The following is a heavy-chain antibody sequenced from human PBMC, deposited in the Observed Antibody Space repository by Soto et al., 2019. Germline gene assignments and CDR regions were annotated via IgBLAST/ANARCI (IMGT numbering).Heavy chain of an antibody. V-gene: IGHV3-23*01. CDR3: AKDTTVTTIPPY. Sequence: GALRLSCETSGFSFRSYAMTWVRQAPGQGLEWVASISSSGINIYYADSVRGRFTISRDNSKNTLFLQMNSLRVDDTAVYYCAKDTTVTTIPPYWGQGT. CDR2: ISSSGINI. J-gene: IGHJ4*02. CDR1: GFSFRSYA. D-gene: IGHD1-1*01.